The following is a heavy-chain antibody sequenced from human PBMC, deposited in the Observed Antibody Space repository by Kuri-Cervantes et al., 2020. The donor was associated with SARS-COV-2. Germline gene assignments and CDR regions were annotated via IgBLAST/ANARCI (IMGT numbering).Heavy chain of an antibody. V-gene: IGHV3-23*01. J-gene: IGHJ4*02. CDR1: GFTFSSYA. D-gene: IGHD4-17*01. Sequence: GESLKISCAASGFTFSSYAMSWVRQAPGKGLEWVSAISGSGGSTYYANFVKGRFTISRDNSKNTLYLQMNSLRAEDTAVYYCAKTTVTYGFDYWGQGNLVVASS. CDR3: AKTTVTYGFDY. CDR2: ISGSGGST.